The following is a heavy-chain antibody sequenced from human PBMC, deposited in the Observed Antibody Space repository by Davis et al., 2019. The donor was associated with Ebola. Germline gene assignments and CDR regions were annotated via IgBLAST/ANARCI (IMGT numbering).Heavy chain of an antibody. CDR3: ARDSRFYYGSGTYYIAYGIDV. V-gene: IGHV4-31*03. Sequence: LRLSCTVSGGSISSVADYWSWIRQRPGKGLEWIGYIYYSGSTYYSPSLKSRVTISVDTSKNQFSLKLRSVTAADTAVYYCARDSRFYYGSGTYYIAYGIDVWGKGTTVTVSS. CDR2: IYYSGST. D-gene: IGHD3-10*01. CDR1: GGSISSVADY. J-gene: IGHJ6*04.